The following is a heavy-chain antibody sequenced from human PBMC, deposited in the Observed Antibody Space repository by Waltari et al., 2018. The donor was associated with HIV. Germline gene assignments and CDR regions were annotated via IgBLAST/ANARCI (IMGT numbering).Heavy chain of an antibody. D-gene: IGHD6-13*01. J-gene: IGHJ4*02. V-gene: IGHV3-74*01. CDR2: IKSDGSST. CDR1: GFTFSNYW. CDR3: ARDLYSRNGDDY. Sequence: EVQLVESGGGLVQPGGSLRLSCAASGFTFSNYWMHWVRQAPGKGLVWVARIKSDGSSTNYAGSVKGRFTVSRDNAKNTLYLQMNGLRAEDTAVYYCARDLYSRNGDDYWGQGTLVTVSS.